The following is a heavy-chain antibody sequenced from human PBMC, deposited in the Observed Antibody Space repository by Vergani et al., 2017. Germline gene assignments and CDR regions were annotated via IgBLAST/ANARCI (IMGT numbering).Heavy chain of an antibody. V-gene: IGHV5-10-1*03. D-gene: IGHD4-17*01. CDR2: IDPSDSYT. J-gene: IGHJ5*02. CDR1: GYSFTSYW. Sequence: EVQLVQSGAEVKKPGESLRISCKGSGYSFTSYWISWVRQMPGKGLEWMGRIDPSDSYTNYSPSFQGQVTISADKSISTAYLQWSILKAWDTAMYYCARRYGDYWDDSAVDPWGQGTLVTVSS. CDR3: ARRYGDYWDDSAVDP.